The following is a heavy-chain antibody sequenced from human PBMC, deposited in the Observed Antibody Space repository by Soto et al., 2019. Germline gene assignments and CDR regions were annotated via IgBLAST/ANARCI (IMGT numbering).Heavy chain of an antibody. CDR2: IYYSGST. J-gene: IGHJ4*02. D-gene: IGHD6-13*01. CDR3: AGSFGVAAAGPFDY. Sequence: QVQLQESGPGLVKPSQTLSLTCTVSGGSISSGGYYWSWIRQHPGKGLEWIGYIYYSGSTYYNPCLASRVTISVDTSKHQFALRLSSVTAADTAVYYCAGSFGVAAAGPFDYWGQGALVTVSS. V-gene: IGHV4-31*03. CDR1: GGSISSGGYY.